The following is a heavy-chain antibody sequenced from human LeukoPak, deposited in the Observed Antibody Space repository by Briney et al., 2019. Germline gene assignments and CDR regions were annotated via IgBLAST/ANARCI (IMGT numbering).Heavy chain of an antibody. J-gene: IGHJ4*02. Sequence: ASVKVSCTASGYTFTRYYMHWVREAPGQGPEWMGIINPSGGSTTYAQKFQGRVTMTRDTSTSTVYMELSSLRSEDTAVYYCARDRGCSSTSCSAGDFDYWGQGTLVTVSS. CDR2: INPSGGST. D-gene: IGHD2-2*01. CDR3: ARDRGCSSTSCSAGDFDY. V-gene: IGHV1-46*01. CDR1: GYTFTRYY.